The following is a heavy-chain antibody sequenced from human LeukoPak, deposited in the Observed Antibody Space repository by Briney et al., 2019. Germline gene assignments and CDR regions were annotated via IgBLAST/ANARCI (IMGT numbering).Heavy chain of an antibody. D-gene: IGHD3-22*01. J-gene: IGHJ4*02. V-gene: IGHV3-30*18. CDR1: RFTFSSYG. CDR2: ISYDGSDK. CDR3: AKAPDTSGYTHFDY. Sequence: GGSLRLSCAASRFTFSSYGMHWVRQSPGKGLEWVAVISYDGSDKFYADSVKGRFTISRENSKNTLYLQMNSLRPEDTAVYYCAKAPDTSGYTHFDYGGQEPRATVSS.